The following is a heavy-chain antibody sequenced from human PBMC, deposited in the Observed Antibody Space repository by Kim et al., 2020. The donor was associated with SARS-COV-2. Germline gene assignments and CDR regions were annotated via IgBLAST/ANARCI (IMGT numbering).Heavy chain of an antibody. CDR2: ISGDGGST. CDR1: GFTFDDYA. J-gene: IGHJ6*02. V-gene: IGHV3-43*02. CDR3: AKDKYSYGQRAYYYYGMDV. Sequence: GGSLRLSCAASGFTFDDYAMHWVRQAPGKGLEWVSLISGDGGSTYYADSVKGRFTISRDNSKNSLYLQMNSLRTEDTALYYCAKDKYSYGQRAYYYYGMDVWGQGTTVTVSS. D-gene: IGHD5-18*01.